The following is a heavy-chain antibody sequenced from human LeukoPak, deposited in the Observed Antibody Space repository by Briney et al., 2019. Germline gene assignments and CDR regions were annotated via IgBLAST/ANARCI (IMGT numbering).Heavy chain of an antibody. CDR1: GFTVSSNY. J-gene: IGHJ4*02. V-gene: IGHV3-23*01. CDR2: ISGSGGST. CDR3: AKVMQQLVTLFDY. Sequence: GGSLRLSCAASGFTVSSNYMSWVRQAPGKGLEWVSAISGSGGSTYYADSVKGRFTISRDNSKNTLYLQMNSLRAEDTAVYYCAKVMQQLVTLFDYWGQGTLVTVSS. D-gene: IGHD6-13*01.